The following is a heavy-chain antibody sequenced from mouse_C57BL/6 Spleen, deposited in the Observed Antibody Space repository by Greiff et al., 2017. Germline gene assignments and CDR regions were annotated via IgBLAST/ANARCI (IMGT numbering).Heavy chain of an antibody. Sequence: VQLQQSGPELVKPGASVKISCKASGYSFTDYNMNWVKQSTGKRLEWIGAISPKCGTTSYNQQVKGKATLTVDKSSSTAYMPLNSLTSEDSAVYYCAIGVDYDVGAMDYWGQGTSVTVSS. CDR3: AIGVDYDVGAMDY. D-gene: IGHD2-4*01. J-gene: IGHJ4*01. CDR2: ISPKCGTT. CDR1: GYSFTDYN. V-gene: IGHV1-39*01.